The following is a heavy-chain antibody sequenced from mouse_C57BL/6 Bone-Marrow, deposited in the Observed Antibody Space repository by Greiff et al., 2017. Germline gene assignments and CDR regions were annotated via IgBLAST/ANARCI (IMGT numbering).Heavy chain of an antibody. CDR2: INSDGGST. V-gene: IGHV5-2*01. CDR1: EYEFPSHD. D-gene: IGHD2-4*01. Sequence: DVKLVESGGGLVQPGESLKLSCESNEYEFPSHDMSWVRKTPEKRLELVAAINSDGGSTYYPDTMERRFIISRDNTKKTLYLQMSSLRSEDTALYYCARVYYDYDGDWYFDVWGTGTTVTVSS. J-gene: IGHJ1*03. CDR3: ARVYYDYDGDWYFDV.